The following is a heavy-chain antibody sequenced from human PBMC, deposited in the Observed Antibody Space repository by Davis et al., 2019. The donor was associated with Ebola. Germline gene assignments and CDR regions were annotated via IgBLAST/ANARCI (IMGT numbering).Heavy chain of an antibody. CDR1: GYTFTGYY. J-gene: IGHJ5*02. CDR2: INPNSGGT. V-gene: IGHV1-2*02. D-gene: IGHD2-15*01. Sequence: AASVKVSCKASGYTFTGYYMHWVRQAPGQGLEWMGWINPNSGGTNYAQKFQGRVTMTRDTSISTAYMELSRLRSDDTAVYYCARGVEEDIVVPVAAYNWFDPWGQGTLVTVSS. CDR3: ARGVEEDIVVPVAAYNWFDP.